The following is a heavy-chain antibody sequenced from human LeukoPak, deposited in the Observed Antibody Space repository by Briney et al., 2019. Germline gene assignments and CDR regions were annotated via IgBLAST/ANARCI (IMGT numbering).Heavy chain of an antibody. J-gene: IGHJ4*02. Sequence: GGSLRLSCAASGFTFNIYAMGWVRLAPGKGLEWVSAISGSGGSTYYADSVKGRFTISRDNSKSTLYLQMNSLIAEDTAVYYCAKDAMFYYGGSGYYWDYWGQGTLVTVSS. CDR3: AKDAMFYYGGSGYYWDY. CDR1: GFTFNIYA. CDR2: ISGSGGST. D-gene: IGHD3-22*01. V-gene: IGHV3-23*01.